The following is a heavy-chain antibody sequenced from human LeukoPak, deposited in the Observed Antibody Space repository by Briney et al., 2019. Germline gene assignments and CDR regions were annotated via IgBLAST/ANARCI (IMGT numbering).Heavy chain of an antibody. V-gene: IGHV3-33*06. CDR2: IWYDGSNK. CDR1: GFTFSSYG. J-gene: IGHJ5*02. CDR3: AKGRSPSAMVNVGTFDP. D-gene: IGHD5-18*01. Sequence: PGRSLRLSCAASGFTFSSYGMHWVRQAPGKGLEWVAVIWYDGSNKYYADSVKGRFTISRDNSKNTLYLQMNSLRAEGTAVYYCAKGRSPSAMVNVGTFDPWGQGTLVTVSS.